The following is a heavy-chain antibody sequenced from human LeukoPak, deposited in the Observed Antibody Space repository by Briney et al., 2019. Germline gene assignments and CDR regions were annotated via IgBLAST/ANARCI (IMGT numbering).Heavy chain of an antibody. CDR2: SNHSGST. CDR1: GRSFSGYY. D-gene: IGHD4-23*01. Sequence: PSETLSLTCAVYGRSFSGYYWSWIRQPPGKGLEWIGESNHSGSTNYNAYLKSRVTISVDTSKNQFSLKLSSVTAADTAVYYCARSVGNSHDYYYYMDVWGKGTTVTVSS. J-gene: IGHJ6*03. CDR3: ARSVGNSHDYYYYMDV. V-gene: IGHV4-34*01.